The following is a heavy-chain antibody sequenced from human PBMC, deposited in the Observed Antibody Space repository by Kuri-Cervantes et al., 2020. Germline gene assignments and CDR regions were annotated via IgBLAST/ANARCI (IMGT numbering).Heavy chain of an antibody. CDR2: INHSGST. CDR1: GGSISSYY. CDR3: ATRGAYCGGDCYPGDAFDI. J-gene: IGHJ3*02. V-gene: IGHV4-34*01. D-gene: IGHD2-21*02. Sequence: ESLKISCTVSGGSISSYYWSWIRQPPGKGLEWIGEINHSGSTNYNPSLKSRVTISVDTSKNQFSLKLSSVTAADTAVYYCATRGAYCGGDCYPGDAFDIWGQGTMVTVSS.